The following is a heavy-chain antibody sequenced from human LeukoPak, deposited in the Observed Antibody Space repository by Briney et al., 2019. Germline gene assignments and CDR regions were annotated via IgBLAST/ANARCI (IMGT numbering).Heavy chain of an antibody. D-gene: IGHD2-2*01. V-gene: IGHV3-21*01. CDR1: EFTFSSYS. J-gene: IGHJ4*02. CDR2: ISSSSSYI. CDR3: ARFLVPAADNFDY. Sequence: PGGSLRLSCAASEFTFSSYSMNWVRQAPGKGLEWVSSISSSSSYIYYADSVKGRFTISRDNAKNSLYLQMNSLRAEDTAVYYCARFLVPAADNFDYWGQGTLVTVSS.